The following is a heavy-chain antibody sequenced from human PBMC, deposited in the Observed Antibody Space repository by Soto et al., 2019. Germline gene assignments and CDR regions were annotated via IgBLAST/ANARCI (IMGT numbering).Heavy chain of an antibody. CDR2: ISGSGGST. V-gene: IGHV3-23*01. J-gene: IGHJ4*02. Sequence: GGSLRLSCAASGFTFSSYAMSWVRQAPGKGLEWVSAISGSGGSTYYADSVKGRFTISRDNSKNTLYLQMNSLRAEDTAVYYCAKTHYDILTGSLHDYWGQGTLVTVSS. CDR1: GFTFSSYA. D-gene: IGHD3-9*01. CDR3: AKTHYDILTGSLHDY.